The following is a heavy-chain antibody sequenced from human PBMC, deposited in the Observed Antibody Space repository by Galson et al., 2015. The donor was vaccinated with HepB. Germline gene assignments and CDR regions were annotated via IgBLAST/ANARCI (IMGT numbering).Heavy chain of an antibody. D-gene: IGHD1-26*01. Sequence: SLRLSCAVSGFTFSSYGMHWVRQAPGKGLEWVAVISYDGSKIHYADSVKGRFTISRDNSKNTLSLQMNSLRAEDTAVYYCAREFIVGALVGWGQGTLVTVSS. J-gene: IGHJ4*02. CDR3: AREFIVGALVG. V-gene: IGHV3-30-3*01. CDR1: GFTFSSYG. CDR2: ISYDGSKI.